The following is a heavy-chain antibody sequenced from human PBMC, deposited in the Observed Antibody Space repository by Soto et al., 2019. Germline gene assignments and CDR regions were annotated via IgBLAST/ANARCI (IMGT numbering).Heavy chain of an antibody. CDR1: GXTFSSYS. J-gene: IGHJ4*02. V-gene: IGHV3-23*01. CDR2: ISGSGGRT. Sequence: GSLRLSCAASGXTFSSYSMGWVRQAPGKGLEWVSAISGSGGRTYYADSVKGRFTISRDNYKNTLYLQMKRLRAEDTAVYYCAKAPSRSTSFGWGQGNLLTVS. CDR3: AKAPSRSTSFG. D-gene: IGHD2-2*01.